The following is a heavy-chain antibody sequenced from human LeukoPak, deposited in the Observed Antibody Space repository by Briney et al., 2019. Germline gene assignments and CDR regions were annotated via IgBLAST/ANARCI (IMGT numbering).Heavy chain of an antibody. CDR3: ARDMYDSSGYAGAFDI. Sequence: GGSLRLSCAASGFTFDDYGMSWVRQAPGKGLEWVSGINWNGGSTGYADSVKGRFTISRDNAKNSLYLQMNSLRAEDTALYYCARDMYDSSGYAGAFDIWGQGTMVTVSS. V-gene: IGHV3-20*04. D-gene: IGHD3-22*01. J-gene: IGHJ3*02. CDR2: INWNGGST. CDR1: GFTFDDYG.